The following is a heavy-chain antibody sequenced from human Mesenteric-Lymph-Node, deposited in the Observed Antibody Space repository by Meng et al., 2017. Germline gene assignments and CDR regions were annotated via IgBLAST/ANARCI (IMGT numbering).Heavy chain of an antibody. D-gene: IGHD3-10*01. V-gene: IGHV4-39*01. CDR3: ARLWFGERPPDY. CDR1: GGSISSSTYY. J-gene: IGHJ4*02. Sequence: QLQLQESGPGLVKPSETPSLTGTASGGSISSSTYYWGWIRQPPGKGLEWIGSIYYSGRTYYNPSLKSRVTMSVDTSKNQFSLKLSSVTAADTAVYYCARLWFGERPPDYWGQGTLVTVSS. CDR2: IYYSGRT.